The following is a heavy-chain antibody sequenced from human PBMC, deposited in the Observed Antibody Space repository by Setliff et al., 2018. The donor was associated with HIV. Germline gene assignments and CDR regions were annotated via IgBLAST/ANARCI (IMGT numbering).Heavy chain of an antibody. CDR3: ARAPRYYRGWYIPEYFDN. CDR2: IYASGSP. Sequence: SETLSLTCYVTDDPMSSYYWSWVRQPAGKGLEWIGRIYASGSPTYNSSLESRVTISVDTSKNHFSLRLNSVTAADTAVYFCARAPRYYRGWYIPEYFDNWGEGTLVTVSS. J-gene: IGHJ4*02. D-gene: IGHD6-19*01. V-gene: IGHV4-4*07. CDR1: DDPMSSYY.